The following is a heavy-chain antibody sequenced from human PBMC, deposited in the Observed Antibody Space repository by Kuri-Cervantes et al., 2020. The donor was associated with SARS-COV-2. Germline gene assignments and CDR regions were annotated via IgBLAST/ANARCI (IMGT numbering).Heavy chain of an antibody. J-gene: IGHJ6*03. Sequence: GESLKISCAASGFTFSDYEMNWVRQAPGKGLEWVSYISISGSTIYYADSVKGRFTISRDNAKNSLYLQMNSLRAEDTAVYYCARDKSGSWYRVGYYMDVWGKGTTVTDSS. CDR3: ARDKSGSWYRVGYYMDV. D-gene: IGHD6-13*01. V-gene: IGHV3-48*03. CDR1: GFTFSDYE. CDR2: ISISGSTI.